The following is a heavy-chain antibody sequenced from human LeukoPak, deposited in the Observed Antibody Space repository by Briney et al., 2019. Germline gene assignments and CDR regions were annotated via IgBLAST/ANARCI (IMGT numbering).Heavy chain of an antibody. CDR2: ISGSGGST. J-gene: IGHJ2*01. CDR1: GFTFSSYA. Sequence: QPGGSLRLSCAASGFTFSSYAMSWVRQAPGKGLEWVSAISGSGGSTYYADSVKGRFTISRDNSKNTLYLQMNSLGAEDTAVYYCAKRGDYGDYWYFDLWGRGTLVTVSS. V-gene: IGHV3-23*01. CDR3: AKRGDYGDYWYFDL. D-gene: IGHD4-17*01.